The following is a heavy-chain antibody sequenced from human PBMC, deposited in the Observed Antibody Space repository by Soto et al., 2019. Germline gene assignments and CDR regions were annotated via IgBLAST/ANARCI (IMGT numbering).Heavy chain of an antibody. CDR1: GLTFSGLGMKFSSYG. CDR3: ARSRMTYRAYDPSRD. CDR2: IGGTGSKE. J-gene: IGHJ4*02. D-gene: IGHD5-12*01. V-gene: IGHV3-33*01. Sequence: QVQLLESGGGVVQPGGSLRLSCVESGLTFSGLGMKFSSYGMEWVRQAPGKGLEWVALIGGTGSKEEYADSVKGRFTISRDNSKNTVYLQMSSLRVEDTGVYYCARSRMTYRAYDPSRDWGPGTVVTVSS.